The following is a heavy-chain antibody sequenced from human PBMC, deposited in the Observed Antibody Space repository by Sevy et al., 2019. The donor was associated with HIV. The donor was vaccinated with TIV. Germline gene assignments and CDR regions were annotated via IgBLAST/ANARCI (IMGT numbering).Heavy chain of an antibody. CDR1: GYSISSGYY. J-gene: IGHJ6*02. CDR2: IYHSGST. D-gene: IGHD6-19*01. V-gene: IGHV4-38-2*02. Sequence: SETLSLTCTVSGYSISSGYYWGWIRQPPGKGLEWIGSIYHSGSTYYNPSLKSRVTISVDTSKNQFSLKLSSVTAADTAVYYCAREGYYSSGWYYYYGMDVWGHGTTVTVSS. CDR3: AREGYYSSGWYYYYGMDV.